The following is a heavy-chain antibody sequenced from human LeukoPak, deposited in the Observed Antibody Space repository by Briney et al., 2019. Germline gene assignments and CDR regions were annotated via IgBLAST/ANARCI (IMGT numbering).Heavy chain of an antibody. Sequence: GSLRLSCAASGLTFSDHYMSWIRQPPGKGLEWLGSIYYSGSTHYNPSLKSRVTISLDTSKNQFSLRLSSVTAADTAVYYCARDGEMATIENYFVYWGQGTLVTVSS. V-gene: IGHV4-39*07. J-gene: IGHJ4*02. CDR3: ARDGEMATIENYFVY. CDR1: GLTFSDHY. CDR2: IYYSGST. D-gene: IGHD5-24*01.